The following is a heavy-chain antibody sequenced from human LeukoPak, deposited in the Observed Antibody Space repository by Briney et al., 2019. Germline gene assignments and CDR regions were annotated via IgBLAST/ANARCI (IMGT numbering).Heavy chain of an antibody. V-gene: IGHV3-21*01. CDR3: ARDWNMDV. J-gene: IGHJ6*03. CDR1: GFTFSSYS. Sequence: GGSLRLSCAASGFTFSSYSMNWVRQAPGKGLEWVSSITSSSNFVLYADSMKGRFTISRDNAKNSLYLQMNSLRAEDTAVYYCARDWNMDVWGKGTTVTVSS. CDR2: ITSSSNFV. D-gene: IGHD3-3*01.